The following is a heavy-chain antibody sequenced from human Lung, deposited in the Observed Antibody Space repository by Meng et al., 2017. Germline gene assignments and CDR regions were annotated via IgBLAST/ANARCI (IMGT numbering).Heavy chain of an antibody. D-gene: IGHD4-11*01. J-gene: IGHJ4*02. CDR2: INHSGST. CDR3: ARGPTTMAHDFDY. V-gene: IGHV4-34*01. Sequence: QLEQGGEGLLTPSETLSLSCVVSGGSFSDYYWSWIRQPPGKGREWIGEINHSGSTNYNPSLESRATISVDTSQNNLSLKLSSVTAADSAVYYCARGPTTMAHDFDYWGQGTLVTVSS. CDR1: GGSFSDYY.